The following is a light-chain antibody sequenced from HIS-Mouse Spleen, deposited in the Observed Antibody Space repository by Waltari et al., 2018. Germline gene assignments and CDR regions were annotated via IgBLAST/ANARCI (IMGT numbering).Light chain of an antibody. CDR1: SSDAGGYNY. V-gene: IGLV2-8*01. Sequence: QSALTQPPSASGSPGQSVTISCTGTSSDAGGYNYASWYQQHPAKAPQLLIYAVSKRPSGVPDRFSGSKSGNTASLTVSGLQAEDEADYYCSSYAGSNNLGVFGGGTKLTVL. J-gene: IGLJ2*01. CDR2: AVS. CDR3: SSYAGSNNLGV.